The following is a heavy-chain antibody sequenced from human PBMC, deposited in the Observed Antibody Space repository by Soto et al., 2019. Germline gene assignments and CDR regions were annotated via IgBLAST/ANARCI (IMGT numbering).Heavy chain of an antibody. Sequence: QVQLVQSGAEVKKPGASVKVSCTASGYTFTHYAIHWVRHAPGQRLEWMGFINAGSGNTKYSQSCQGRLSFTKDTPASTAYMDLSSLRSEDTAIYYFARGLAADGAWGQGTLVTVSS. V-gene: IGHV1-3*01. D-gene: IGHD6-13*01. CDR3: ARGLAADGA. CDR1: GYTFTHYA. J-gene: IGHJ5*02. CDR2: INAGSGNT.